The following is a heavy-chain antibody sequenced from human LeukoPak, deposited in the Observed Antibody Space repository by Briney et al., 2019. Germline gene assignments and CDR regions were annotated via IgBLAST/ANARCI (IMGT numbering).Heavy chain of an antibody. CDR2: ISYDENDK. D-gene: IGHD1-1*01. J-gene: IGHJ4*02. CDR1: GFTFSPYA. CDR3: ARDASWKLLRYLDY. V-gene: IGHV3-30-3*01. Sequence: PGGSLRLSCAASGFTFSPYAMHWVRQAPGKGLEWVAVISYDENDKHYADSVKGRFTISRDNSKNTIYLQMNRLRAEDTAVYYCARDASWKLLRYLDYWGQGTLVTVSS.